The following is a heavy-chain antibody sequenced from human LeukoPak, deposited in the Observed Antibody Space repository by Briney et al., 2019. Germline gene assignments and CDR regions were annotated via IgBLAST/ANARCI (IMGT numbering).Heavy chain of an antibody. CDR3: AKDARGYTQPIDY. Sequence: HPGGSLRLSCAASRFSFSSYAMSWVRQAPGKGLEWVSAISGSGSSTYYADSVKGRFTISRDNSKDTLYLQMNSLRAEDMAVYYCAKDARGYTQPIDYWGQGTLVTVSS. V-gene: IGHV3-23*01. D-gene: IGHD5-18*01. J-gene: IGHJ4*02. CDR2: ISGSGSST. CDR1: RFSFSSYA.